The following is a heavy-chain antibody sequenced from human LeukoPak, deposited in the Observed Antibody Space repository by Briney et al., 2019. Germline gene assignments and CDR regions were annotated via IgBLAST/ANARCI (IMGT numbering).Heavy chain of an antibody. CDR1: GFTVSSNY. CDR3: ASCLYRGCF. V-gene: IGHV3-66*01. D-gene: IGHD3-16*01. Sequence: GGSLRPSCAASGFTVSSNYMSWVRQAPGKGLEWVSVIYSGGSTYYADSVKGRFTISRDNSKNTLYLQMNSLRAEDTAVYYCASCLYRGCFWGQGTLVTVSS. J-gene: IGHJ4*02. CDR2: IYSGGST.